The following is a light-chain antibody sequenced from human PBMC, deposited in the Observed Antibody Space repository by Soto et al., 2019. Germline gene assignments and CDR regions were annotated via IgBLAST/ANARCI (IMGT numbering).Light chain of an antibody. CDR2: EVS. CDR1: SGVVGSYNL. J-gene: IGLJ1*01. V-gene: IGLV2-23*02. Sequence: QSVLTQPASVSGSPRQSITISCTGTSGVVGSYNLVSWYQQHPGQAPKLLIFEVSKRPSGVSNRFSGSKSGNTASLTISGLQAEDESEYFCFSFTTTSTHVFGTGTKVTVL. CDR3: FSFTTTSTHV.